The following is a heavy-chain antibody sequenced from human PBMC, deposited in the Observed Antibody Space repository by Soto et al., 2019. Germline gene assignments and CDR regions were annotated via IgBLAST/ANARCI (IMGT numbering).Heavy chain of an antibody. V-gene: IGHV3-23*01. D-gene: IGHD1-26*01. J-gene: IGHJ4*02. Sequence: TGGSLRLSCQASGFTFSIYAMSWVRQAPGKGLEWVSLVQSNGVTYSADSVKGRFTVSRDNSKNTVYLQMDSLRVEDTAVYYCAKWLHSGSFYCDFWGQGTMVTVSS. CDR1: GFTFSIYA. CDR2: VQSNGVT. CDR3: AKWLHSGSFYCDF.